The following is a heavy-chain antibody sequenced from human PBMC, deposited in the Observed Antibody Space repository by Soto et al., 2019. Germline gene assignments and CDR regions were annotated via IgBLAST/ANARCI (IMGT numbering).Heavy chain of an antibody. D-gene: IGHD4-17*01. V-gene: IGHV2-5*02. CDR1: GFSLSTSGVG. J-gene: IGHJ4*02. CDR3: THMGDYGDDTGY. CDR2: IYWDDDK. Sequence: QITLKESGPTLVKPTQTLTLTCTFSGFSLSTSGVGVGWIRQPPGKALEWLALIYWDDDKRYSPSLKSRLTITKDTSKNQVFLTMTNMDPVDTATYYCTHMGDYGDDTGYWGQGTLVTVSS.